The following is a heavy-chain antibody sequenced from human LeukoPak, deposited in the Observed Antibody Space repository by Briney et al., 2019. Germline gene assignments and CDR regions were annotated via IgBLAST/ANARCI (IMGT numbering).Heavy chain of an antibody. D-gene: IGHD3-22*01. J-gene: IGHJ6*02. Sequence: GGSLRLSCAASGFTFSSYAMHWVRQAPGKGLEWVAVISYDGSNKYYADSVKGRFTISRDNSKNTLYLQMNSLRAEDTAVYYCARDYYDSSGYSYGMDVXXQGTTVTVSS. V-gene: IGHV3-30-3*01. CDR3: ARDYYDSSGYSYGMDV. CDR2: ISYDGSNK. CDR1: GFTFSSYA.